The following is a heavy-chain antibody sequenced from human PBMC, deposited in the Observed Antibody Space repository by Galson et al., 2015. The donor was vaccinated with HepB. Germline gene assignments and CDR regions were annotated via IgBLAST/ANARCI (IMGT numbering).Heavy chain of an antibody. CDR3: ARLVSSSWSYYFDY. CDR2: IYYSGST. V-gene: IGHV4-59*08. CDR1: GGSISSYY. D-gene: IGHD6-13*01. Sequence: ETLSLTCTVSGGSISSYYWSWIRQPPGKGLEWIGYIYYSGSTNYNPSLKSRVTISVDTSKNQFSLKLSSVTAADTAVYYCARLVSSSWSYYFDYWGQGTLVTVSS. J-gene: IGHJ4*02.